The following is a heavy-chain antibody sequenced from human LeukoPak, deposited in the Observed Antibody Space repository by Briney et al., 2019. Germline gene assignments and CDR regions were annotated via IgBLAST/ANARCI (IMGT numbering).Heavy chain of an antibody. CDR2: IWYDGTNK. V-gene: IGHV3-33*01. Sequence: PGGSLRLSCAASGFTFSSYGMHWVRQAPGKGLEWLAVIWYDGTNKYYADSVKGRFTISRDNFKNTVYLQMNSLRAEDTAVYYCAGADFYGSGTYRPIYWGQGTLVTVSS. CDR3: AGADFYGSGTYRPIY. CDR1: GFTFSSYG. J-gene: IGHJ4*02. D-gene: IGHD3-10*01.